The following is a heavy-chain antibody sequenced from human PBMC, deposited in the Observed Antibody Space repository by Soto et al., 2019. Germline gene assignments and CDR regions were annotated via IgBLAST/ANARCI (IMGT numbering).Heavy chain of an antibody. CDR1: GFTFSSYA. V-gene: IGHV3-23*01. Sequence: EVQLLESGGGLVQPGGSLRLSCAAGGFTFSSYAMSWVRQAPGKGLGWVSSVSGGGGSKSYADSVKGRFTISRDNSKSTVYLQMNSLRAEDTAVYFCAKDWCSGTTCYCLENWGQGTLVTVSS. CDR3: AKDWCSGTTCYCLEN. J-gene: IGHJ4*02. CDR2: VSGGGGSK. D-gene: IGHD1-7*01.